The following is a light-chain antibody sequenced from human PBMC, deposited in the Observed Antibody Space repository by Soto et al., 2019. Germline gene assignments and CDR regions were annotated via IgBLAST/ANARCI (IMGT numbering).Light chain of an antibody. J-gene: IGKJ1*01. CDR1: QSVSRSY. V-gene: IGKV3-20*01. CDR2: GAS. CDR3: QQYRT. Sequence: EIVLTQSPGTLSLSPGERATLSCRASQSVSRSYLACYQQKPGQAPRLLSYGASSRATGIPDRFSGSGSGTVFTLTISRLEPENVAVYYCQQYRTFGQGNKVEIK.